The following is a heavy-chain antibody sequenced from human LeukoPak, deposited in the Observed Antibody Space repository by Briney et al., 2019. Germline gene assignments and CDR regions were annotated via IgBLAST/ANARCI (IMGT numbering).Heavy chain of an antibody. Sequence: GASVKVSCKASGYTFTSYDINWVRQATRQGLEWMGWMNPNSGNTGYAQKFQGRVTITRNTSISTAYMELSSLRSEDTAVYYCARGNDYSNYRMGVYYYYMDVWGKGTTVTVSS. J-gene: IGHJ6*03. CDR3: ARGNDYSNYRMGVYYYYMDV. V-gene: IGHV1-8*03. CDR1: GYTFTSYD. CDR2: MNPNSGNT. D-gene: IGHD4-11*01.